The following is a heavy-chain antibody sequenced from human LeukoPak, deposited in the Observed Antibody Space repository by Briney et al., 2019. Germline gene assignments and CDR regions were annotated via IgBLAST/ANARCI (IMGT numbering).Heavy chain of an antibody. D-gene: IGHD5-18*01. Sequence: GASVKVSCKASGYTFTSYYMHWVRQAPGQGLEWMGITNPSGGSTSYAQKFQGRVTMTRDTSTSTVYMELSSLRSEDTAVYYCARDSPQQYTAMALYYFDYWGQGTLVTVSS. CDR2: TNPSGGST. V-gene: IGHV1-46*01. CDR3: ARDSPQQYTAMALYYFDY. J-gene: IGHJ4*02. CDR1: GYTFTSYY.